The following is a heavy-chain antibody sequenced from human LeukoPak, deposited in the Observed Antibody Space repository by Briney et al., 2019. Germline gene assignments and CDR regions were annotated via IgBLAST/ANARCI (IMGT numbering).Heavy chain of an antibody. CDR2: IHSSGTT. CDR1: DGSISSYY. J-gene: IGHJ4*02. D-gene: IGHD6-13*01. V-gene: IGHV4-59*01. CDR3: ARATYISSRASQLGY. Sequence: SETLSLTCIVADGSISSYYWSWIRQPPGKGLEWMGYIHSSGTTNHSPSLKSRITMSLDTSKNQFSLRLRSVTAADTAMYYCARATYISSRASQLGYWGQGTLVTVSS.